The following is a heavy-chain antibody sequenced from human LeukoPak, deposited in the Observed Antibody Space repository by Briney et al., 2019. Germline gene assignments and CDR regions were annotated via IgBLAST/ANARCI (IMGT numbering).Heavy chain of an antibody. D-gene: IGHD3-22*01. V-gene: IGHV1-2*02. CDR1: GYTFTGYY. CDR3: ARMLDSRFDY. J-gene: IGHJ4*02. Sequence: ASVKVSCKASGYTFTGYYLHWVRQAPGQGLEWMGCVNPNSGDTNYAQKFQGSVTMTRDTSISTAYMELSRLRSDDTAVYYCARMLDSRFDYWGQGTLVTVSS. CDR2: VNPNSGDT.